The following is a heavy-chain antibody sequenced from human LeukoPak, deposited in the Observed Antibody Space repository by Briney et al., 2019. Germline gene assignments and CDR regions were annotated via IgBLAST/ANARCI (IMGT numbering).Heavy chain of an antibody. CDR1: GFTFSTYA. J-gene: IGHJ4*02. V-gene: IGHV3-23*01. CDR2: ISGSGDVT. Sequence: PGGSLRLSCAASGFTFSTYAMSWVRQAPGKRLEWVSAISGSGDVTYFADSVKGRFTISRDNSKNTLYAQMNSLRAEDTAVYYCAKDSSSGSYNYLLHFNSWGQGTLVTVSS. D-gene: IGHD1-26*01. CDR3: AKDSSSGSYNYLLHFNS.